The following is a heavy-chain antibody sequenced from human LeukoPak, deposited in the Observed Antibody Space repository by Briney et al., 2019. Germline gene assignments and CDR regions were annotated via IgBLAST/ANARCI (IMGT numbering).Heavy chain of an antibody. J-gene: IGHJ4*02. CDR2: IIPIVGST. CDR1: GYTFTSYG. V-gene: IGHV1-69*04. CDR3: ARHYGGLDDY. D-gene: IGHD4-23*01. Sequence: ASVKVSCKASGYTFTSYGISWVRQAPGQGLEWMGRIIPIVGSTNYAEKLQGRVTITADKSTSTVYMELSSLRSEDTAVYYCARHYGGLDDYWGQGTLIIVSS.